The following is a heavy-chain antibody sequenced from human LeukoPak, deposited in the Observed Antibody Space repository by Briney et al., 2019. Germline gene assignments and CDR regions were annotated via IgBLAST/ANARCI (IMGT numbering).Heavy chain of an antibody. Sequence: PSETLSLTCTVSGGSISSYYWSWIRQPPGKGLEWIGYIYYSGSTNYNPSLKSRVTISVDTSKNQFSLKLSSVTAADTAVYYCARGSITMVRGVINAFDIWGQGTMVTVSS. D-gene: IGHD3-10*01. V-gene: IGHV4-59*01. J-gene: IGHJ3*02. CDR1: GGSISSYY. CDR2: IYYSGST. CDR3: ARGSITMVRGVINAFDI.